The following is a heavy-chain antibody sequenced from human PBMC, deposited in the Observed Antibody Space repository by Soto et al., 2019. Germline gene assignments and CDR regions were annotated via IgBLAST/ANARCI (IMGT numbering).Heavy chain of an antibody. CDR2: IYYSGST. CDR1: GDSISSSSYY. J-gene: IGHJ4*02. V-gene: IGHV4-39*01. Sequence: QLQLQESGPGLVKPSDTLSLTCTVSGDSISSSSYYWGWIRQPPGKGLEWIGSIYYSGSTYYNPSLKSRVTLSVDTSKNQFSVELSSVTAADTAVYYCERFTSFGVDIFYFDYWGQGALVTV. CDR3: ERFTSFGVDIFYFDY. D-gene: IGHD3-3*01.